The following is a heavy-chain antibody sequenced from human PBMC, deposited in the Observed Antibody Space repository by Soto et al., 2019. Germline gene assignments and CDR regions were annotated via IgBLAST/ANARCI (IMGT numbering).Heavy chain of an antibody. V-gene: IGHV3-30*18. J-gene: IGHJ4*02. CDR3: AKDLGDYYDSSGYYYGYFDY. Sequence: GGSLRLSCAASGFTFSSYGMHWVRQAPGKGLEWVAVISYDGSNKYYADSVKGRFTISRDNSKNTLYLQMNSLRAEDTAVYYCAKDLGDYYDSSGYYYGYFDYWGQGTLVTVSS. D-gene: IGHD3-22*01. CDR2: ISYDGSNK. CDR1: GFTFSSYG.